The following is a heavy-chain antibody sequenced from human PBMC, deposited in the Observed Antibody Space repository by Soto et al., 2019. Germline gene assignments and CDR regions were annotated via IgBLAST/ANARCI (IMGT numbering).Heavy chain of an antibody. V-gene: IGHV1-18*01. J-gene: IGHJ4*02. CDR1: GYTFGHFY. CDR2: ISPHNRNT. D-gene: IGHD3-9*01. Sequence: QVQLVQSGAEVKKPGDSVKVSCKASGYTFGHFYITWVRQAPGQGLEWMGAISPHNRNTNYAEKFRGRVTMTTDTSTTTAYMELRSLRSDDTAFYYCARDEGGYDILTGYYKAHHFDQWGQGALITFSS. CDR3: ARDEGGYDILTGYYKAHHFDQ.